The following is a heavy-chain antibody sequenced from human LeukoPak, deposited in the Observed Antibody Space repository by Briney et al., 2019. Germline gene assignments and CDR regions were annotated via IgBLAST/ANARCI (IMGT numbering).Heavy chain of an antibody. CDR1: GFTFSDFY. CDR2: ISSSSSYI. D-gene: IGHD2-2*01. V-gene: IGHV3-21*01. J-gene: IGHJ6*02. CDR3: ARLLNVVPAAMYGMDV. Sequence: PGESLRLSCAASGFTFSDFYMNWVRQAPGKGLEWVSSISSSSSYIYYADSVKGRFTISRDNAKNSLYLQMNSLRAEDTAVYYCARLLNVVPAAMYGMDVWGQGTTVSVSS.